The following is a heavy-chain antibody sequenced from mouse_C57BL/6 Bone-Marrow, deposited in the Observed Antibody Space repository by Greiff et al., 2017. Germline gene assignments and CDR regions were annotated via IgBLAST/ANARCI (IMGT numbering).Heavy chain of an antibody. CDR2: INPNNGGT. D-gene: IGHD1-1*01. CDR3: AREGDYYGSSPYYFDY. J-gene: IGHJ2*01. CDR1: GYTFTDYY. Sequence: VQLQLSGPELVKPGASVKISCKASGYTFTDYYMNWVKQSHGKSLEWIGDINPNNGGTSYNQKFKGKATLTVDKSSSTAYMELRSLTSEDSAVYYCAREGDYYGSSPYYFDYWGQGTTLTVSS. V-gene: IGHV1-26*01.